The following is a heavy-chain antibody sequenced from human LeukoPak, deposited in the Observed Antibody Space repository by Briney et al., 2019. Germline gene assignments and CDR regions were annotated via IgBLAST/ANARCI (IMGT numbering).Heavy chain of an antibody. CDR1: GGSISSYY. CDR3: AREGYDFWSGYPH. CDR2: IYYSGST. J-gene: IGHJ4*02. Sequence: SETLSLTCTVSGGSISSYYWSWIRQPPGKGLEWIGYIYYSGSTNYNPSLKSRVTISVDTSKNQFSLKLSSVTAADTAVYYCAREGYDFWSGYPHWGQGTLVTVSS. D-gene: IGHD3-3*01. V-gene: IGHV4-59*01.